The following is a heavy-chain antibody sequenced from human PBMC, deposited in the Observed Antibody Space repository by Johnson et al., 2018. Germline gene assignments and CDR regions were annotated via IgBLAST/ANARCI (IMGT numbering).Heavy chain of an antibody. CDR3: ARDAIPGRKWYYFDY. V-gene: IGHV1-46*01. J-gene: IGHJ4*02. CDR2: VNPSGHDT. D-gene: IGHD2-8*01. Sequence: QVQLVESGAEVKKPGASVKVSCKASGYTFTRYYMHWLRQAPGHGLECMGIVNPSGHDTTYEQKFQGSVTMTRDTSTNTLYMEVSSLTADDTAVYYCARDAIPGRKWYYFDYWGQGNLVSVSS. CDR1: GYTFTRYY.